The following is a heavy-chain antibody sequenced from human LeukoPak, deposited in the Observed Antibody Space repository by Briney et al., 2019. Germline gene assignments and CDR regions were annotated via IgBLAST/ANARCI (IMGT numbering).Heavy chain of an antibody. Sequence: GGSLRLSCAASGFSFSSYSFNWVRQAPGKGLEWVANIKQDGSEKYYVDSVKGRFTISRDSAENSLYLQMNSLRAEDTAVYYCARSIVATFDYWGQGTLVTVSS. CDR3: ARSIVATFDY. J-gene: IGHJ4*02. CDR2: IKQDGSEK. D-gene: IGHD5-12*01. CDR1: GFSFSSYS. V-gene: IGHV3-7*01.